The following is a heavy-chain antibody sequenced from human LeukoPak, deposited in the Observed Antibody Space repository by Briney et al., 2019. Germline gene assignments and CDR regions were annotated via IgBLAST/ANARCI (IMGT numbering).Heavy chain of an antibody. J-gene: IGHJ6*03. D-gene: IGHD3-3*01. Sequence: ASVKVSCKASGYTFTSYGISWVRQAPGQGLEWMGLISAYNGNTNYAQKLQGRVTMTTDTSTSTAYMELRSLRSEDTAVYYCARGSAHYDFWSGSQDGHYYYYMDVWGKGTTVTVSS. V-gene: IGHV1-18*01. CDR2: ISAYNGNT. CDR1: GYTFTSYG. CDR3: ARGSAHYDFWSGSQDGHYYYYMDV.